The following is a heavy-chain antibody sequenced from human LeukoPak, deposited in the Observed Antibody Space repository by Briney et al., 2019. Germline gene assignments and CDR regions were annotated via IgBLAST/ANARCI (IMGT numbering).Heavy chain of an antibody. CDR2: ISYDGSNK. V-gene: IGHV3-30-3*01. D-gene: IGHD2/OR15-2a*01. Sequence: GGSLRLSCAASGFTFSSYAMHWVRQAPGKGLEWVAVISYDGSNKYYADSVKGRFTISRDNSKNTLYLQMNSLRAEDTAVYYCAKVGFYNSDYWGQGTLVTVSS. J-gene: IGHJ4*02. CDR3: AKVGFYNSDY. CDR1: GFTFSSYA.